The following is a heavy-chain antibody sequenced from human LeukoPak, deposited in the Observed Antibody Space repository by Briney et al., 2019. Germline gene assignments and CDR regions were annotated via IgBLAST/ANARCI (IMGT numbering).Heavy chain of an antibody. CDR1: GGSISSSNW. V-gene: IGHV4-4*02. CDR2: IYHSGST. Sequence: PSGTLSLTCAVSGGSISSSNWWSWVRQPPGKGLEWIGEIYHSGSTNYNPSLKSRVTISVDKSKNQFSLKLSSVTAADTAVYYCARSYYDSSGYFSAAEYFQHWGQGTLVTVSS. J-gene: IGHJ1*01. CDR3: ARSYYDSSGYFSAAEYFQH. D-gene: IGHD3-22*01.